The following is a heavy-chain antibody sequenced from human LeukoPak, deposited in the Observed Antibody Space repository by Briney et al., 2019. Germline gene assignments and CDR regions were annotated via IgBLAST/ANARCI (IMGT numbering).Heavy chain of an antibody. D-gene: IGHD2-21*01. J-gene: IGHJ4*02. CDR2: IWYDESKK. Sequence: GGSLRLSCAASGFTFSSYWMSWVRQAPGKGLQWVAVIWYDESKKYYTDSVKGRFTISRGVSKNTLYLQMNSLRAEDSAMYYCARDGGIGLDYWGQGTLVTVSS. CDR1: GFTFSSYW. CDR3: ARDGGIGLDY. V-gene: IGHV3-33*08.